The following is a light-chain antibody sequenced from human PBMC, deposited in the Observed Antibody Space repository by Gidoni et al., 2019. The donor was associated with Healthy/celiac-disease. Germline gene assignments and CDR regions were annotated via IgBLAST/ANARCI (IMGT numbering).Light chain of an antibody. V-gene: IGKV1-39*01. J-gene: IGKJ5*01. Sequence: DIQMTQSPSALSASVGDRVTITCRASQSISSYLNWYQQKPGKAHKLLLYAASSLQSGVPSRFSGSGSGTYFTLTISSLQPEDFATYSCQQSYSTPRTFGQGTRLEIK. CDR3: QQSYSTPRT. CDR2: AAS. CDR1: QSISSY.